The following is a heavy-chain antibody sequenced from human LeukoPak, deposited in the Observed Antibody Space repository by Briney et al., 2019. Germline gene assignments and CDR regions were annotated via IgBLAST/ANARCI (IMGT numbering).Heavy chain of an antibody. J-gene: IGHJ4*02. CDR3: ARACLVPRAGVFDY. CDR2: IIPIFGTA. CDR1: GGTFSSSA. Sequence: GASVKVSCKASGGTFSSSAISWVRQAPGEGLEWMGGIIPIFGTANYAQKFQGRVTITADESTSTAYMELSSLRSEDTAVYYCARACLVPRAGVFDYWGQGTLVTVSS. D-gene: IGHD6-19*01. V-gene: IGHV1-69*01.